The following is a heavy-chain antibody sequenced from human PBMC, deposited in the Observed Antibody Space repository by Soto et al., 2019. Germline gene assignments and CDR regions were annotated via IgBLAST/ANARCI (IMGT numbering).Heavy chain of an antibody. CDR1: GFTFSSYA. J-gene: IGHJ4*02. Sequence: GGSLRLSCAASGFTFSSYAMHWVRQAPGKGLEWVAVISYDGSNKYYADSVKGRFTISRDNSKNTLYLQMNSLRAEDTAVYYRARDGYYYASSGYYWTFDYWGQGTLVTVSS. CDR3: ARDGYYYASSGYYWTFDY. D-gene: IGHD3-22*01. V-gene: IGHV3-30-3*01. CDR2: ISYDGSNK.